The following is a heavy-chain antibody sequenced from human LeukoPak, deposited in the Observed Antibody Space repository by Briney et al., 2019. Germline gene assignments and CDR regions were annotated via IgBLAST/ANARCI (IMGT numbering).Heavy chain of an antibody. J-gene: IGHJ6*02. CDR3: ARDPKTGDPRTYYYYYGMDV. V-gene: IGHV3-30-3*01. D-gene: IGHD7-27*01. CDR1: GFTFSSYA. Sequence: GGSLRLSCAASGFTFSSYAMHWVRQAPGKGLEWVAVISYDGSNKYYADSVKGRFTISRDNSKNTLYLQMNSLRAEDTAVYYCARDPKTGDPRTYYYYYGMDVWGQGTTVTVSS. CDR2: ISYDGSNK.